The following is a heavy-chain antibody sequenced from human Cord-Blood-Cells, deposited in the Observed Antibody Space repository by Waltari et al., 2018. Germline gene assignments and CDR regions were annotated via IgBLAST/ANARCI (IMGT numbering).Heavy chain of an antibody. CDR2: INQSGST. V-gene: IGHV4-34*01. CDR3: ARGSNITMVRRTFDY. Sequence: QVQLQQWGAGLLKPSETLSLTCAVYGGSFSGYYWSWIRQPPGKGLEWIGEINQSGSTNPSPALKRRGTISVDTSKNQFSLKLSAVTAADTAVYYCARGSNITMVRRTFDYWGQGTLVTVSS. CDR1: GGSFSGYY. D-gene: IGHD3-10*01. J-gene: IGHJ4*02.